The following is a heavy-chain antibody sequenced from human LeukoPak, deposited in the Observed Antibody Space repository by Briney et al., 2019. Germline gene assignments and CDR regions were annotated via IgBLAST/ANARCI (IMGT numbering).Heavy chain of an antibody. CDR3: ATEGGSGSYYGDDAFDM. CDR2: VKSKADDGTT. V-gene: IGHV3-15*01. D-gene: IGHD3-10*01. CDR1: GFSFTNTW. J-gene: IGHJ3*02. Sequence: GSLRLSCEAPGFSFTNTWMSWVRQAPGKGLEWGGRVKSKADDGTTDYAAPVQGRFTISRDDSKNTLSLQMNSLKTEDTAVYYCATEGGSGSYYGDDAFDMWGQGTMVTVSS.